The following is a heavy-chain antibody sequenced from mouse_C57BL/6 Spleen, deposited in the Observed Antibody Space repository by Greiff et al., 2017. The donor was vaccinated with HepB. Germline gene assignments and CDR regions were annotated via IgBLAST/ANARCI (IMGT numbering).Heavy chain of an antibody. CDR1: GFTFSDYG. V-gene: IGHV5-17*01. CDR3: ASGLYYGPRRAMDY. Sequence: EVMLVESGGGLVKPGGSLKLSCAVSGFTFSDYGMHWVRQAPEKGLEWVAYISSGSSTIYYADTVKGRFTISRDNAKNTLFLQMTSLRSEDTAMYYCASGLYYGPRRAMDYWGQGTSVTVSS. CDR2: ISSGSSTI. D-gene: IGHD2-1*01. J-gene: IGHJ4*01.